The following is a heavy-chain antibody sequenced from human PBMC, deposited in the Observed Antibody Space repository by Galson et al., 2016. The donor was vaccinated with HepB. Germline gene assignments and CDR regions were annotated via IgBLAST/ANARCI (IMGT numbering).Heavy chain of an antibody. CDR2: INPYSGST. D-gene: IGHD6-13*01. V-gene: IGHV1-2*02. CDR3: GTDSVAAPGTFFDY. CDR1: GYTFTDYY. Sequence: SVKVSCKASGYTFTDYYVHWLRQAPGQGLEWMGWINPYSGSTHYAQKFQGRVTMTRDTSISTAYMELSSLRSDDTAVYYFGTDSVAAPGTFFDYWGQGILVTVSS. J-gene: IGHJ4*02.